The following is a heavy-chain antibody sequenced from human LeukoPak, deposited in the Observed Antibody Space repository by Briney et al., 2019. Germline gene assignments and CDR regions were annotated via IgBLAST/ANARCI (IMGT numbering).Heavy chain of an antibody. CDR3: ARVSLNFWSGYRTKKFDY. CDR1: GYTFTGYY. J-gene: IGHJ4*02. Sequence: EASVKVSCKASGYTFTGYYMHWVRQAPGQGLEWMGWINPNSGGTNYAQKFQGRVTMTRDTSISTAYMELSRLRSDDTAVYYCARVSLNFWSGYRTKKFDYWGQGTLVTVSS. D-gene: IGHD3-3*01. V-gene: IGHV1-2*02. CDR2: INPNSGGT.